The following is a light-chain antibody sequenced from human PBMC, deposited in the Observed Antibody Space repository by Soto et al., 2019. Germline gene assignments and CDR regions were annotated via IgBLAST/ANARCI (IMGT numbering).Light chain of an antibody. V-gene: IGLV2-8*01. Sequence: QSALTPPPSASGSPGQSVTISCTGTRSDVGGHKFVSWYQQHPCKAPKFLIYEVTKRPSGVPDRFSGSKSGITASLTVSGLQADDEAYYYCSSYAGNNNPVIFGGGTKVTAL. J-gene: IGLJ2*01. CDR2: EVT. CDR1: RSDVGGHKF. CDR3: SSYAGNNNPVI.